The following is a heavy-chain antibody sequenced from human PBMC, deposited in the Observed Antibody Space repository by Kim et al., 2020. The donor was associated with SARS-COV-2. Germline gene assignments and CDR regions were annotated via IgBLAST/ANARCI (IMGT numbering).Heavy chain of an antibody. D-gene: IGHD5-18*01. CDR1: GGSISSYY. Sequence: SETLSLTCTVSGGSISSYYWSWIRQPPGKGLEWIGYIYYSGSTNYNPSLKSRVTISVDASKNQFSLKLSSVTAADTAVYYCARVHVDTAMLRGVDAFDIWGQGTMVTVSS. V-gene: IGHV4-59*01. CDR2: IYYSGST. CDR3: ARVHVDTAMLRGVDAFDI. J-gene: IGHJ3*02.